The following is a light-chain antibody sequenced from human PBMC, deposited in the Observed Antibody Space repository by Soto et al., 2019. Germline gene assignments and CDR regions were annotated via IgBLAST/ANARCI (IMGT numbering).Light chain of an antibody. CDR3: QQYESSPRT. CDR2: HTS. Sequence: ETVFTQSPCTLSVSPVERSTLSCRASQSVGGSLVWYQQRPGQAPRLLVYHTSNRATGIPDRFSASGSGTDFTLTISRLEPEDFAVYYCQQYESSPRTFGQGTKVDIK. J-gene: IGKJ1*01. CDR1: QSVGGS. V-gene: IGKV3-20*01.